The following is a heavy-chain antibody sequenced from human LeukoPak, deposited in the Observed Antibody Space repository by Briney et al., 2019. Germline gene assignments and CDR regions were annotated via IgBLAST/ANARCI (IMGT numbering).Heavy chain of an antibody. CDR2: ISGSGGST. D-gene: IGHD1-26*01. CDR3: ARSGSGSSPGFDY. J-gene: IGHJ4*02. CDR1: GFTFSGYD. V-gene: IGHV3-23*01. Sequence: PGGSLRLSCAASGFTFSGYDMSWVRQAPGKGLEWVSAISGSGGSTYYADSVKGRFTISRDNSKNTLYVQMNSLRADDTAIYYCARSGSGSSPGFDYWGRGTLVTVSS.